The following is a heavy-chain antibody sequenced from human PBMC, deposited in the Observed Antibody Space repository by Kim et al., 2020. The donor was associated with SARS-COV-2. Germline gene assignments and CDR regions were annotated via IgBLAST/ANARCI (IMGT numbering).Heavy chain of an antibody. CDR3: ARDRSGDYGMDV. J-gene: IGHJ6*02. CDR2: ISSSSSHT. V-gene: IGHV3-11*06. Sequence: GGSLRLSCAASGFTFSDYYMSWIRQAPGKGLEWVSYISSSSSHTNYADSVKGRFTISRDNAKNSLYLQMNSLRAEDTAVYYCARDRSGDYGMDVWGQGTTVTVSS. D-gene: IGHD1-26*01. CDR1: GFTFSDYY.